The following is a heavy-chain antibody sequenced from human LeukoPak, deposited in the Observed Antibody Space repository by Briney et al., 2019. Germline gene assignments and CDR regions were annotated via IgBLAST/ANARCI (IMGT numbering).Heavy chain of an antibody. J-gene: IGHJ4*02. CDR2: INHSGST. Sequence: PSETLSLTCAVYGGSFSGYYWSWIRQPPGKGLEWIGEINHSGSTNYNPSLKSRVTILVDTSKNQFSLKLSSVTAADTAVYYCARYTAGTGSSWSLYYFDYWGQGTLVTVSS. V-gene: IGHV4-34*01. CDR1: GGSFSGYY. D-gene: IGHD6-13*01. CDR3: ARYTAGTGSSWSLYYFDY.